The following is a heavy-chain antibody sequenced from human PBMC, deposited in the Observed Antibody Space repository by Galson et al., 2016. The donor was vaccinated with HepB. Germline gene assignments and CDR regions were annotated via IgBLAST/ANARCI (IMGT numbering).Heavy chain of an antibody. D-gene: IGHD5-12*01. J-gene: IGHJ6*03. Sequence: QSGAEVKKPGESLRISCEASGYIFIDYWISWVRQVPGKGLEWVGTLGPRGDYRSNRPAFQGHVSISIDTSVTTAYLQWNSLKAADTAVYYCARHDLGATGFLYLGVWGNGTTVTVSS. CDR1: GYIFIDYW. CDR2: LGPRGDYR. V-gene: IGHV5-10-1*01. CDR3: ARHDLGATGFLYLGV.